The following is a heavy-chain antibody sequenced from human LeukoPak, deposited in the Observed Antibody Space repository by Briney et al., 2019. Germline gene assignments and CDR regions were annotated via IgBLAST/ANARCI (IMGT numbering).Heavy chain of an antibody. Sequence: PGGSLRLSCAASGFIVRSNYMSWVRQAPGKGLEWVSVIYSGGSTYYADSVKGRFTISRDNSQNTLYLQMNSLRAEDTAVYYCARHHPDVLRILEWLLVFDYWGQGTLATVSS. J-gene: IGHJ4*02. CDR3: ARHHPDVLRILEWLLVFDY. CDR2: IYSGGST. CDR1: GFIVRSNY. D-gene: IGHD3-3*01. V-gene: IGHV3-53*01.